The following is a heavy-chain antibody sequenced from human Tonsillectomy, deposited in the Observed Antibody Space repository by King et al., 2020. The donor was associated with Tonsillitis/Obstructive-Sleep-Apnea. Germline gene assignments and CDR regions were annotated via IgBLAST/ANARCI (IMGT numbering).Heavy chain of an antibody. V-gene: IGHV3-30*04. CDR3: ARADSPRTKHSGFDP. CDR2: ISYDGSNK. D-gene: IGHD5-18*01. CDR1: GFTFSSYA. J-gene: IGHJ5*02. Sequence: VQLVESGGGVVQPGRSLRLSCAASGFTFSSYAMHWVRQAPGKGLEWVAVISYDGSNKYYADSVKGRFTISRDNSKNTLYLQMNSLRAEDTAVYYCARADSPRTKHSGFDPWGQGTLVTVSS.